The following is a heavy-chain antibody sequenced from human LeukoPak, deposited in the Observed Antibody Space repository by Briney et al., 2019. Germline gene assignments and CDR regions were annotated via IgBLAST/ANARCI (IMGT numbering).Heavy chain of an antibody. J-gene: IGHJ6*04. Sequence: SETLSLTCTVSGGSISSYYWSWIRQPAGKGLEWIGRIYTSGSTNYNPSLNSRVTMSVDTSKNQFSLKLSSVTAADTAVYYCARARYYYDSSGYITDVWGKGTTVTISS. CDR3: ARARYYYDSSGYITDV. V-gene: IGHV4-4*07. CDR2: IYTSGST. D-gene: IGHD3-22*01. CDR1: GGSISSYY.